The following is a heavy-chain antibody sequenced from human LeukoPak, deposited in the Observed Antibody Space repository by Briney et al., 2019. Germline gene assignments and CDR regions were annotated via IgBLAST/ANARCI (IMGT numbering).Heavy chain of an antibody. J-gene: IGHJ2*01. V-gene: IGHV3-48*01. Sequence: GGSLRLSCAASGFTFSTFGMSWVRQAPGKGLEWVSYITTSSSTIYYADSVKGRFTISRDDAKNSLNLQMNSLRAEDTAVYYRASNRFFDLWGRGTLVTVSS. CDR3: ASNRFFDL. CDR1: GFTFSTFG. CDR2: ITTSSSTI.